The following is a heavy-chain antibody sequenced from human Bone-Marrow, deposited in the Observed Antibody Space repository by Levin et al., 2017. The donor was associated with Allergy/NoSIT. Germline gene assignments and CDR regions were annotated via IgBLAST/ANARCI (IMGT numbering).Heavy chain of an antibody. V-gene: IGHV3-30*03. CDR1: GLTFSSYG. Sequence: QPGGSLRLSCAASGLTFSSYGMHWVRQAPGKGLEWVAGISYDGRTINYADSVKGRFTISRDNSKNTVYLQMNSLRSEDTAVFYCAGIVVATAYFDYWGQGTLVTVSS. CDR3: AGIVVATAYFDY. J-gene: IGHJ4*02. D-gene: IGHD2-21*02. CDR2: ISYDGRTI.